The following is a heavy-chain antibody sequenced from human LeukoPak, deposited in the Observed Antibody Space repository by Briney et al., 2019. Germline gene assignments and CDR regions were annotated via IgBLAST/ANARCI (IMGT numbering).Heavy chain of an antibody. Sequence: PGGSLRLSCAASGFTFSSYAMSWVRQAPGKGLEWVSAISGSGGSTYYADSVKGRFTISRDNSKNTLYLQMNSLRAEDTAVYYCAKERAPAPVPAVFVDYWGQGTLVTVSS. D-gene: IGHD2-2*01. J-gene: IGHJ4*02. CDR2: ISGSGGST. CDR1: GFTFSSYA. V-gene: IGHV3-23*01. CDR3: AKERAPAPVPAVFVDY.